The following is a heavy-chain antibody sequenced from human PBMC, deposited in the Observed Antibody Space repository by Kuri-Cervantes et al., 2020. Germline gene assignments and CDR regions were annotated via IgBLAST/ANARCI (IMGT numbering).Heavy chain of an antibody. J-gene: IGHJ4*02. CDR2: INNDGSTT. V-gene: IGHV3-74*01. D-gene: IGHD5-18*01. CDR1: GFTFSSHW. Sequence: GGSLRLSCAASGFTFSSHWMHWVRQAPGKGLVWVSHINNDGSTTTYADSVRGRFTISRDNAKNTLYLQMNSLRAEDTAVYYCARDSRLDTAMVTTKSDLFDYWGQGTLVTVSS. CDR3: ARDSRLDTAMVTTKSDLFDY.